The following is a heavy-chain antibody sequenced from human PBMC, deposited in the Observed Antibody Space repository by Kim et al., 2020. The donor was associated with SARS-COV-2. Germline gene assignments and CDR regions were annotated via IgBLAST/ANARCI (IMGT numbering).Heavy chain of an antibody. D-gene: IGHD5-12*01. CDR2: ISWNSGSI. J-gene: IGHJ3*02. CDR1: GFTFDDYA. CDR3: AKPTSRDGYNWDSDAFDI. V-gene: IGHV3-9*01. Sequence: GGSLRLSCAASGFTFDDYAMHWVRQAPGKGLEWVSGISWNSGSIGYADSVKGRFTISRDNAKNSLYLQMNSLRAEDTALYYCAKPTSRDGYNWDSDAFDIWGQGTKVTVSS.